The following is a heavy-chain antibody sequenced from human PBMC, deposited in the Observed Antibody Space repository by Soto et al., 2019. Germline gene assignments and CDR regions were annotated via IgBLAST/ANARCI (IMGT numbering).Heavy chain of an antibody. CDR1: GFSFSSDS. D-gene: IGHD1-7*01. CDR2: ISSSGSFM. CDR3: VRDPPTGTTLDWVDS. J-gene: IGHJ5*01. V-gene: IGHV3-21*01. Sequence: EVQLVESGGGLVKPGGSLRLSCAASGFSFSSDSMGWVRQAPGKGLEWVSSISSSGSFMNYADSVKGRFTISRDNAKNSLYQQMSSLKDEDTAVYYCVRDPPTGTTLDWVDSWGQGTLVTVSS.